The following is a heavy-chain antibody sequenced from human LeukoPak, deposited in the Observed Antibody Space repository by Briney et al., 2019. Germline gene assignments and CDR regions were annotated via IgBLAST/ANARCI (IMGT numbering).Heavy chain of an antibody. V-gene: IGHV4-30-2*01. CDR1: GGSISSGGYS. Sequence: SETLSLTCAVSGGSISSGGYSWSWIRQPPGKGLEWIGYIYHSGSTYYNPSLKSRVTISVDRSKNQFSLKLSSVTAADAAVYYCARGPPYIVVVTAIGFFDYWGQGTLVTVSS. D-gene: IGHD2-21*02. CDR3: ARGPPYIVVVTAIGFFDY. CDR2: IYHSGST. J-gene: IGHJ4*02.